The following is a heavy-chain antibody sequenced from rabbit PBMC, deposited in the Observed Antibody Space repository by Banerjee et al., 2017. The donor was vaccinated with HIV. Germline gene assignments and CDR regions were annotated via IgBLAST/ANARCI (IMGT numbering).Heavy chain of an antibody. CDR2: IYAGSSGST. Sequence: QEQLVESGGGLVQPEGSLTLTCKASGLDFSSTYYMCWVRQAPGKGLEWIACIYAGSSGSTYYASWAKGRFTISKTSSTTVTLQMTSLTVADTATYFCARSFNLWGPGTLVTVS. CDR3: ARSFNL. V-gene: IGHV1S45*01. CDR1: GLDFSSTYY. J-gene: IGHJ4*01.